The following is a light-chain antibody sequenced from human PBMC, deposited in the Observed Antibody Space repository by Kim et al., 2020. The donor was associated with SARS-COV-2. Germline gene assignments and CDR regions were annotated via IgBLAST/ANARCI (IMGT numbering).Light chain of an antibody. CDR2: GAS. CDR3: QQYGSSPLT. V-gene: IGKV3-20*01. CDR1: QSVSRDC. J-gene: IGKJ4*01. Sequence: SPGEGATLSCRASQSVSRDCLAWYQQKPGQTPRLFIYGASNRATGISDRFRGSGSGTDFTLTISRLEPEDSAVYYCQQYGSSPLTFGGGTKVEIK.